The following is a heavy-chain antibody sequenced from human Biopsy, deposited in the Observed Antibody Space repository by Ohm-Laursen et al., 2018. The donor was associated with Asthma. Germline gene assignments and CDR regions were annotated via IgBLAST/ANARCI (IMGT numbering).Heavy chain of an antibody. J-gene: IGHJ6*02. CDR3: ARAVDYSHYYGIDV. V-gene: IGHV1-18*01. Sequence: ASVKVSCKTSGYTFNSAGITWVRQAPGQGLEWMGWISVYNGNTKVAQKLQDRVTMITDTSTSTAYMELRSLRSDDTAAYFCARAVDYSHYYGIDVWGQGTTFTVS. CDR1: GYTFNSAG. CDR2: ISVYNGNT. D-gene: IGHD3-10*01.